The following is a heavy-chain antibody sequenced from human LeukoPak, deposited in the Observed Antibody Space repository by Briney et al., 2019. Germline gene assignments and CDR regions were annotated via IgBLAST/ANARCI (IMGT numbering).Heavy chain of an antibody. CDR1: GGSFSGYY. Sequence: SETLSLTCAVYGGSFSGYYWSWIRQPPGKGLEWIGEINHSGSTNYNPSLKSRVTISVDTSKNQFFLKLSSVTAADTAVYYCARVPYDFWSGYSVDYWGQGTLVTVSS. D-gene: IGHD3-3*01. J-gene: IGHJ4*02. CDR2: INHSGST. V-gene: IGHV4-34*01. CDR3: ARVPYDFWSGYSVDY.